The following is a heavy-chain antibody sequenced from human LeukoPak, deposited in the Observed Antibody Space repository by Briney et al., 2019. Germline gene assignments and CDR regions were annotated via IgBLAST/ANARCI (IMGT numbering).Heavy chain of an antibody. CDR1: GFTFSTSD. CDR3: AKDLFL. D-gene: IGHD2-21*01. V-gene: IGHV3-30*02. CDR2: IQYDGSHE. Sequence: QTGGSLRLSCAASGFTFSTSDMHWVRQAPGKGLEWLSFIQYDGSHENYSDSVKGRFTISRDNSRNTLYLQMYSLRPDDTAVYYCAKDLFLWGQGTVVTVSS. J-gene: IGHJ3*01.